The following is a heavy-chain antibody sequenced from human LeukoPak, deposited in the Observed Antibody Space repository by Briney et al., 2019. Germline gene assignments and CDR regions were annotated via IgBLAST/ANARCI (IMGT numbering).Heavy chain of an antibody. CDR1: GGSFSGYY. J-gene: IGHJ4*02. D-gene: IGHD2-15*01. CDR3: ARRVVVAAPIDY. V-gene: IGHV4-34*01. CDR2: IDHSGST. Sequence: SETLSLTCAVYGGSFSGYYWSWIRQPPGKGLEWIGEIDHSGSTNYNPSLKSRVTISVDTSKNQFSLKLSSVTAADTAVYYCARRVVVAAPIDYWGQGTLVTVSS.